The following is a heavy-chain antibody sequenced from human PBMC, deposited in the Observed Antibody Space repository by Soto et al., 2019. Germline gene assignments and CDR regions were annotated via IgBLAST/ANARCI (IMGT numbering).Heavy chain of an antibody. J-gene: IGHJ4*02. CDR1: GFTFSIYA. CDR2: ISTNGGST. Sequence: GGSLTLSCSASGFTFSIYAMHWVCQAPGKGLEYVSSISTNGGSTHYADSVKGRFTISRDNSKNTQYLQMSSLRADDTAVYYCVKGEYYYDSSGYYPFDYWGQGT. V-gene: IGHV3-64D*06. D-gene: IGHD3-22*01. CDR3: VKGEYYYDSSGYYPFDY.